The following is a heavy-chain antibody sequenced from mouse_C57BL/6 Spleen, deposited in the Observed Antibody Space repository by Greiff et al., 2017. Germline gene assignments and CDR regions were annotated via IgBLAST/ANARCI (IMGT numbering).Heavy chain of an antibody. CDR1: GYSITSGYY. J-gene: IGHJ4*01. D-gene: IGHD1-1*01. CDR2: ISYDGSN. Sequence: ESGPGLVKPSQSLSLTCSVTGYSITSGYYWNWIRQFPGNKLEWMGYISYDGSNNYNPSLKNRISITRDTSKNQFFLKLNSVTTEDTATYYCARLYYGGAMDYWGQGTSVTVSS. V-gene: IGHV3-6*01. CDR3: ARLYYGGAMDY.